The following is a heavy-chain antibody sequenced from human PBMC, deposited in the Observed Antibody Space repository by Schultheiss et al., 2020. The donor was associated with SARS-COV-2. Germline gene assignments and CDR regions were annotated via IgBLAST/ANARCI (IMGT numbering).Heavy chain of an antibody. CDR2: IYHSGST. Sequence: SQTLSLTCAVSGYSISSGYYWGWIRQPPGKGLEWIGSIYHSGSTNYNPSLKSRVTISVDTSKNQFSLKLSSVTAADTAVYYCARQKRGYDYSHFDYWGQGTLVTVSS. V-gene: IGHV4-38-2*01. D-gene: IGHD5-12*01. CDR3: ARQKRGYDYSHFDY. CDR1: GYSISSGYY. J-gene: IGHJ4*02.